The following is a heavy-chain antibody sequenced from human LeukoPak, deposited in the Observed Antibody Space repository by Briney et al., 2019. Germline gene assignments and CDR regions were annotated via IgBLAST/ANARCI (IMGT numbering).Heavy chain of an antibody. Sequence: GGTLRRSYEATGFTFSSYGMNWVRQSPQKGQNSVSSISGNGVNTYYADSVKGRFTISRDNSKNTLSLQMNSLRAEDTAVYFCAKVNWNYVAYYYYGMDVWGQGTTVTVSS. CDR1: GFTFSSYG. CDR3: AKVNWNYVAYYYYGMDV. D-gene: IGHD1-7*01. CDR2: ISGNGVNT. J-gene: IGHJ6*02. V-gene: IGHV3-23*01.